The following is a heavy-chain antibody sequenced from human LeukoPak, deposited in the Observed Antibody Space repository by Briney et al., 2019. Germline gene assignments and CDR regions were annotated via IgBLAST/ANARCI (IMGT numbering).Heavy chain of an antibody. D-gene: IGHD2-21*01. V-gene: IGHV4-59*01. CDR3: ARRGGEASYAFDI. CDR1: GGSISSDF. CDR2: IYYSGST. Sequence: SETLSLTCTVSGGSISSDFWGWIRQPPGKGLECIGFIYYSGSTNYNPSLKNRVTISVATSKNQFSLNLSSVTAADTAVYYCARRGGEASYAFDIWGQGTMVTVSS. J-gene: IGHJ3*02.